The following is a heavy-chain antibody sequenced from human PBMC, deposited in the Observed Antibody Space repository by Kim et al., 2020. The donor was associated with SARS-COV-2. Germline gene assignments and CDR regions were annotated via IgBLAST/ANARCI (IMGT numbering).Heavy chain of an antibody. Sequence: SETLSLTCTVSGGSISSYYWSWIRQPPGKGLEWIGYIYYSGSTNYNPSLKSRVTISVDTSKNQFSLKLSSVTAADTAVYYCARVVGRGDNNYYYMDVWGKGTTVTVSS. CDR1: GGSISSYY. CDR2: IYYSGST. J-gene: IGHJ6*03. CDR3: ARVVGRGDNNYYYMDV. V-gene: IGHV4-59*13. D-gene: IGHD1-26*01.